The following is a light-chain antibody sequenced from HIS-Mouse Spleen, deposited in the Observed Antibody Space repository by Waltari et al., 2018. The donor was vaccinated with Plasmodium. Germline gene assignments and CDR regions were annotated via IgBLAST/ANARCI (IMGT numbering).Light chain of an antibody. J-gene: IGLJ1*01. CDR3: SSYTSSSTRV. CDR2: DVS. Sequence: QSALTQPASVSGSPGQSITISCTGTSSDVGGYNYVSWYQQHPGKAPKLMIYDVSNRPSGFSNRFSGSKSCNTASLTISELQAEDEADYYCSSYTSSSTRVFGTGTKVTVL. CDR1: SSDVGGYNY. V-gene: IGLV2-14*03.